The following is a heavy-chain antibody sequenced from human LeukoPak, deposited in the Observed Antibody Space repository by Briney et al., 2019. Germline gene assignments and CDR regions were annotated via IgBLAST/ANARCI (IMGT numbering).Heavy chain of an antibody. D-gene: IGHD3-9*01. V-gene: IGHV1-8*01. J-gene: IGHJ6*02. CDR1: GYTFTSYD. CDR2: MNPNSGNT. Sequence: ASVKVSCKASGYTFTSYDINWVRQAPGQGLEWMGWMNPNSGNTGYAQKFQGRVTTTRNTSISTAYMELSSLRSEDTAVYYCARNQGLYYDILTGTLYGMDVWGQGTTVTVSS. CDR3: ARNQGLYYDILTGTLYGMDV.